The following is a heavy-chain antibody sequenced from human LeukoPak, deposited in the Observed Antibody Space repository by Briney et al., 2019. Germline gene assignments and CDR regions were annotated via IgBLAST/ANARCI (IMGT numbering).Heavy chain of an antibody. V-gene: IGHV1-2*02. J-gene: IGHJ5*02. CDR3: ARDGGGPGYNWFDP. Sequence: ASVKVSCKASGYTFTGYYMHWVRQAPGQGLEWMGWINPNSGGTNYAQKFQGRVTMTGDTSISTAYMELSRLRSDDTAVYYCARDGGGPGYNWFDPWGQGTLVTVSS. D-gene: IGHD3-16*01. CDR2: INPNSGGT. CDR1: GYTFTGYY.